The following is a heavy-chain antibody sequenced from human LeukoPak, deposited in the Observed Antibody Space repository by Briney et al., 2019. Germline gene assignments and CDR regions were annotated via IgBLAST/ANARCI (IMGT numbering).Heavy chain of an antibody. J-gene: IGHJ4*02. CDR1: GFTFDDYA. V-gene: IGHV3-9*01. D-gene: IGHD6-13*01. CDR3: AKGAAAAGFFDY. CDR2: ISWNSGSI. Sequence: GRSLRLSCAASGFTFDDYAMHWVRQAPGKGLEWVSGISWNSGSIGYADSVKGRFTISRDNAKNSLYLQMNSPRAEDTALYYCAKGAAAAGFFDYWGQGTLVTVSS.